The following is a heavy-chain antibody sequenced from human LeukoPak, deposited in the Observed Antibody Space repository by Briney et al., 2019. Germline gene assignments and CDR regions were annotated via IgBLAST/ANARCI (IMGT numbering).Heavy chain of an antibody. V-gene: IGHV3-23*01. J-gene: IGHJ4*02. CDR1: GFTFSSYA. Sequence: GGSLRLSCAASGFTFSSYAMSWVRQAPGKGLEWVSAISGSGGSTYYADSVKGRFTISRDNSKNTLYLQMNSLRPEDTAVYYCAKAARLLFLSFGGAPYFDYWGKGPLVTVSS. D-gene: IGHD3-3*01. CDR3: AKAARLLFLSFGGAPYFDY. CDR2: ISGSGGST.